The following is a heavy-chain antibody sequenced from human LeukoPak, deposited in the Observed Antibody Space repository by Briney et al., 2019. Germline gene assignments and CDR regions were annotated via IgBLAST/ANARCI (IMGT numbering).Heavy chain of an antibody. Sequence: GASVTVSFKPSGYTFKNYGLSWLRQAPGQGLEWMAWRSAYKGNIKYAQKFQGRVTITLDTSTSTAYMELTSLRSDDTAVYYCARDRFDAQYSAYDGSNSYFDFWGQGTLVTVSS. J-gene: IGHJ4*02. V-gene: IGHV1-18*01. D-gene: IGHD5-12*01. CDR2: RSAYKGNI. CDR3: ARDRFDAQYSAYDGSNSYFDF. CDR1: GYTFKNYG.